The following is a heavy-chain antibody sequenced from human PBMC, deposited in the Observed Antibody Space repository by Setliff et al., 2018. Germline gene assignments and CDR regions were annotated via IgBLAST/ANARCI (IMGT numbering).Heavy chain of an antibody. CDR2: INTNTGNP. CDR3: ARGPYDYGDNWFDP. J-gene: IGHJ5*02. CDR1: GYTFTSYA. D-gene: IGHD4-17*01. V-gene: IGHV7-4-1*02. Sequence: ASVKVSCKASGYTFTSYAMNWVRQAPGQGLEWMGWINTNTGNPTYAQGFTGRFVFSLDTSVSTAYLQISSLKAEDTAVYYCARGPYDYGDNWFDPWGQGTPVTVSS.